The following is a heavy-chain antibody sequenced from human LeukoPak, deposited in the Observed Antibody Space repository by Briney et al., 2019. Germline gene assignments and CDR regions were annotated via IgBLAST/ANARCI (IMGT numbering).Heavy chain of an antibody. V-gene: IGHV1-3*01. CDR2: INAGNGNT. CDR3: ARTYSSGRRYYYYYGMDV. Sequence: ASVKVSCKASGGTFSSYAISWVRQAPGQRLEWMGWINAGNGNTKYSQKFQGRVTITRDTSASTAYMELSSLRSEDTAVYYCARTYSSGRRYYYYYGMDVWGQGTTVTVSS. CDR1: GGTFSSYA. J-gene: IGHJ6*02. D-gene: IGHD6-19*01.